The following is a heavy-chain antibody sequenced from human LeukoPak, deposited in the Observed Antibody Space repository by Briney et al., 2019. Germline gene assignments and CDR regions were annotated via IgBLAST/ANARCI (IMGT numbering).Heavy chain of an antibody. D-gene: IGHD1-1*01. Sequence: SETLSLTCAVSGGSISSNNWWGWVRQPPGKGLEWIGEIYHSGSPNYNPSLKSRVTISVDKSRNHSSLNLSSVTAADTAVYYCARVNINNWHSCDYWGQGTLVTVSS. CDR3: ARVNINNWHSCDY. CDR2: IYHSGSP. J-gene: IGHJ4*02. CDR1: GGSISSNNW. V-gene: IGHV4-4*02.